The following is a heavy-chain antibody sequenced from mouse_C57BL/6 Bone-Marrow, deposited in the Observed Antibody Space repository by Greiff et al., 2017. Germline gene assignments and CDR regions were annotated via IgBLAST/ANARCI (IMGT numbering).Heavy chain of an antibody. CDR1: GYTFTSYW. CDR2: IHPTSGST. CDR3: ARRYYGSSYFDY. Sequence: LQQPGAELVKPGASVKLSCKASGYTFTSYWMHWVKQRPGQGLEWIGLIHPTSGSTNYNEKFKSKATLTVDKSSSTAYMQLSSLTSEDSAVYFCARRYYGSSYFDYWGQGTTLTVSS. D-gene: IGHD1-1*01. V-gene: IGHV1-64*01. J-gene: IGHJ2*01.